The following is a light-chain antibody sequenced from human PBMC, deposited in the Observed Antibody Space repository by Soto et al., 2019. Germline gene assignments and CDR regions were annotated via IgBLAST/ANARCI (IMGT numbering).Light chain of an antibody. CDR3: LLSYTVTHVV. CDR2: DAT. CDR1: TGAVTSGHY. Sequence: QAVVTQEPSLTVSPGGTVTLTCGSSTGAVTSGHYPYWFQQKPGQAPKTLISDATNKHSWTPGRFSGSLLGGKATLTLSGAQPEDEAVYYCLLSYTVTHVVFGGGTKVTV. V-gene: IGLV7-46*01. J-gene: IGLJ2*01.